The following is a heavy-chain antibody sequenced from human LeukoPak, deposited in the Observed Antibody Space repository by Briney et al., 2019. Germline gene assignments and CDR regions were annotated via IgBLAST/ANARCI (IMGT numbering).Heavy chain of an antibody. V-gene: IGHV1-2*02. CDR3: ARVRRGYSYGLFDY. Sequence: ASVKVSCKASGYTFTGYHMHWVRQAPGQGLEWMGWINPNSGGTNYAQKFQGRVTMTRDTSISTAYMELSRLRSDDTAVYYCARVRRGYSYGLFDYWGQGTLVTVSS. CDR2: INPNSGGT. CDR1: GYTFTGYH. D-gene: IGHD5-18*01. J-gene: IGHJ4*02.